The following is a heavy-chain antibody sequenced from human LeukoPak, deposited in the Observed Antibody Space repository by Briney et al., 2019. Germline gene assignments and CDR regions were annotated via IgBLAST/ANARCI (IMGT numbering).Heavy chain of an antibody. Sequence: ASVKVSCKASGGTFSSYAISWVRQAPGQGLEWMGGIIPIFGTANYAQKFQGRVTITADESTSTAYMELSSLRSEDTAVYYCARIMYYDILTGYSNWFDPWGQGTLVTVSS. D-gene: IGHD3-9*01. CDR1: GGTFSSYA. J-gene: IGHJ5*02. CDR3: ARIMYYDILTGYSNWFDP. V-gene: IGHV1-69*13. CDR2: IIPIFGTA.